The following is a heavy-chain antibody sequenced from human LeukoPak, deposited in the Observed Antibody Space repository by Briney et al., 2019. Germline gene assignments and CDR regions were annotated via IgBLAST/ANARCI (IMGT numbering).Heavy chain of an antibody. J-gene: IGHJ4*02. V-gene: IGHV4-39*01. D-gene: IGHD5-24*01. CDR1: GGSISSSIYY. Sequence: SDTLSLTCTVSGGSISSSIYYWGWIRQPPGKGLEWIGSIYYSGSTYYNPSLKSRVTISVDTSKNQFSLKLNSVTAADTAVYYCARLIQITYFDYWGQGTLVTVSS. CDR2: IYYSGST. CDR3: ARLIQITYFDY.